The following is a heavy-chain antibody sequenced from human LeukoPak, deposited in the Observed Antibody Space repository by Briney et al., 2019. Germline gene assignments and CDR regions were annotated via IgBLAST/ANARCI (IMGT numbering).Heavy chain of an antibody. Sequence: SQTLSLTCTVSGGSISSGGYYWSWIRQPPGKGLEWIGYIYHSGSTYYNPSLKSRVTISVDRSKNQFSLKLSSVTAADTAVYYCARVDCSSTSCRRLWYFQHWGQGTLVTVSS. CDR2: IYHSGST. CDR1: GGSISSGGYY. V-gene: IGHV4-30-2*01. D-gene: IGHD2-2*01. J-gene: IGHJ1*01. CDR3: ARVDCSSTSCRRLWYFQH.